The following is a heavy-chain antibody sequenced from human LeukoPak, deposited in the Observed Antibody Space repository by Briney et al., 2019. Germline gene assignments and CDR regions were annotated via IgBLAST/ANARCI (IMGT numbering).Heavy chain of an antibody. Sequence: GGSLRLSCAASGFTFSDYYMTWIRQAPGKGLEWVANIKQDGSEKYYVDSVKGRFTISRDNAKNSLYLQMNSLRAEDTAVYYCARAGVSGYGSGTRFDYWGQGTLVTVSS. D-gene: IGHD3-10*01. CDR3: ARAGVSGYGSGTRFDY. CDR1: GFTFSDYY. J-gene: IGHJ4*02. V-gene: IGHV3-7*01. CDR2: IKQDGSEK.